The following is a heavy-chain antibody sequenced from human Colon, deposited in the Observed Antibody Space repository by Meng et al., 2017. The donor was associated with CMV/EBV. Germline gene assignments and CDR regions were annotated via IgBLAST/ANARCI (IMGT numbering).Heavy chain of an antibody. Sequence: GESLKISCVVSEFSFSSYNFNWVRLAPGKGLEWVASINSTSTYIYYADSVKGRFTVSRDNAKNSLYLQMNSLRAEDTAVYYCAKYYSRAMDVWGQGTTVTVSS. J-gene: IGHJ6*02. D-gene: IGHD2/OR15-2a*01. CDR2: INSTSTYI. CDR1: EFSFSSYN. CDR3: AKYYSRAMDV. V-gene: IGHV3-21*01.